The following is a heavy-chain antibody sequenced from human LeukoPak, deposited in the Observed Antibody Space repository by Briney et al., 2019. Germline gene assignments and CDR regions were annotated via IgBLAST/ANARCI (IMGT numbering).Heavy chain of an antibody. CDR2: IFYTGNT. CDR1: GGSISSSNYY. CDR3: ARRYYYVSGSYYNHFDP. D-gene: IGHD3-10*01. Sequence: PSETLSLTCSVSGGSISSSNYYWGWIRQPPGKGLEWVGSIFYTGNTYYNPSLKSRLTISLDTSKNHFSLKLSSVTAADTAVYYCARRYYYVSGSYYNHFDPWGQGTLVTVSS. J-gene: IGHJ5*02. V-gene: IGHV4-39*02.